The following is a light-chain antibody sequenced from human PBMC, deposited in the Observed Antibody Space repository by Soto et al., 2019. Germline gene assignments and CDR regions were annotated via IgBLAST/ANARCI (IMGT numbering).Light chain of an antibody. CDR2: KSS. V-gene: IGKV1-5*03. Sequence: DIPMTQSPSTLSASDGARGTISRRASQSVSIWLAWYQQKPGRAPKLLIYKSSILESGVPSRFSGSGSGTEFTLTISSLQPDDFATYYCQQFNTSPWTFGQGTKVDIK. CDR1: QSVSIW. J-gene: IGKJ1*01. CDR3: QQFNTSPWT.